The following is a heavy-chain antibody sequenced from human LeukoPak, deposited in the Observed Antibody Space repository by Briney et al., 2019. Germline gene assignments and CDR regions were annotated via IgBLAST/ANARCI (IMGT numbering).Heavy chain of an antibody. CDR1: GYTFTSYA. J-gene: IGHJ4*02. CDR3: ARPGRYSYGLDY. V-gene: IGHV1-3*01. Sequence: ASVKVSCKASGYTFTSYAMHWVRQAPGQRLEWMGWINAGNGNTKYSQKFQGRVTITRDTSASTAYVELSSLRSEDTAVYYCARPGRYSYGLDYWGQGTLVTVSS. CDR2: INAGNGNT. D-gene: IGHD5-18*01.